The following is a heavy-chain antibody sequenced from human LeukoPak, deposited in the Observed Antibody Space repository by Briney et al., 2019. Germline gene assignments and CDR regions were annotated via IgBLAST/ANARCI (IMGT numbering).Heavy chain of an antibody. V-gene: IGHV4-39*07. Sequence: NPSETLSLTCTVSGGSISSSSYYWGWIRQPPGKGLEWIGSIYYSGSTYYNPSLKSRVTISVDTSKNQFSLKLSSVTAADTAVYYCARTPSVYYYDSSGYYWGQGTLVTVSS. CDR1: GGSISSSSYY. D-gene: IGHD3-22*01. CDR3: ARTPSVYYYDSSGYY. J-gene: IGHJ4*02. CDR2: IYYSGST.